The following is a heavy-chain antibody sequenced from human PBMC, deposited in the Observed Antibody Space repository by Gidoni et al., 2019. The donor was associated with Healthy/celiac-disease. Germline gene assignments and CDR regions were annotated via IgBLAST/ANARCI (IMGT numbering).Heavy chain of an antibody. D-gene: IGHD1-26*01. Sequence: EVKLVESGGGLVKPGGSLRLSCAASGFTFRSYSMNWVRQAPGKGLEWVSSISSSSSYIYYADSVKCRFTISRDNAKNSLYLQMNSLRAEDTAVYYCARGGAPYYFDYWGQGTLVTVSS. CDR1: GFTFRSYS. J-gene: IGHJ4*02. V-gene: IGHV3-21*01. CDR2: ISSSSSYI. CDR3: ARGGAPYYFDY.